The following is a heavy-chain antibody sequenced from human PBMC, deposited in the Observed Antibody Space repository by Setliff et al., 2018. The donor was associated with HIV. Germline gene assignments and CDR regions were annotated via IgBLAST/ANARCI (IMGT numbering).Heavy chain of an antibody. CDR2: ITFGSLSR. Sequence: PGGSLRLSCAASGFTFNAYAMSWVRQAPGKGLEWVSAITFGSLSRYYADSVKGRFTISRDNSKNTLFLEMNSLRTEDTAVYYCARTRGSSGWLNWFDPWGQGTLVTVSS. CDR1: GFTFNAYA. J-gene: IGHJ5*02. CDR3: ARTRGSSGWLNWFDP. D-gene: IGHD6-19*01. V-gene: IGHV3-23*01.